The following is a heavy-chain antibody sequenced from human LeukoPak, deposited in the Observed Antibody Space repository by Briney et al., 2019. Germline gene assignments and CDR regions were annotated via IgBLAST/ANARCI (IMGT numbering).Heavy chain of an antibody. CDR3: AKLDSVGAVAEYFQH. V-gene: IGHV3-48*04. D-gene: IGHD3-10*01. Sequence: GGSLRLSCAASGFTLSSYSMNWVRHAPGKGLEWLSYISPSSSTIYYADSVKGRFTISRDNAKNSLYLQMNSLRAEDTAVYYCAKLDSVGAVAEYFQHWGQGTLVTVSS. CDR1: GFTLSSYS. CDR2: ISPSSSTI. J-gene: IGHJ1*01.